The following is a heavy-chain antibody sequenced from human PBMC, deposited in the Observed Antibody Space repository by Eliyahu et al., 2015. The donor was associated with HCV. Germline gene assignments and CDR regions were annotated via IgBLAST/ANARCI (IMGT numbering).Heavy chain of an antibody. Sequence: QVQLQESGPGLVKPSETLSLTCTVSGGPINNYYWTWIRQXPGKGLEWIGYIYSSGISKYNPSLKSRVTISVDTSKSQFSLKLNSVTAADTAVYYCAREEVLECDAFDIWGQGTLVTVSS. CDR3: AREEVLECDAFDI. J-gene: IGHJ3*02. CDR1: GGPINNYY. CDR2: IYSSGIS. V-gene: IGHV4-59*01.